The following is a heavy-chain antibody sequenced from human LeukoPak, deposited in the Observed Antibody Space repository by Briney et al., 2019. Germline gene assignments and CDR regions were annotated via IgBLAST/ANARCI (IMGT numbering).Heavy chain of an antibody. D-gene: IGHD6-13*01. CDR1: GVIFNTYG. V-gene: IGHV3-21*01. CDR3: VTDWYTSSQDASMVRPL. Sequence: GGSLRLSCAASGVIFNTYGMNWVRQAPGKGLEWVSSISSSSNYIYYADSVRGRFSISRDNAKHSLYLQMSSLRVEDTAVYFCVTDWYTSSQDASMVRPLWGQGTLVTVSS. J-gene: IGHJ4*02. CDR2: ISSSSNYI.